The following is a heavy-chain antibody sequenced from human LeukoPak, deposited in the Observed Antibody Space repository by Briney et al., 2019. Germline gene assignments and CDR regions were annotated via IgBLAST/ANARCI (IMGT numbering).Heavy chain of an antibody. CDR3: ARVSLATRDYGDTWGGDYFDY. CDR1: GFTFSSYW. CDR2: IKQDGSEK. V-gene: IGHV3-7*01. J-gene: IGHJ4*02. Sequence: GGSLRLSCAASGFTFSSYWMSWVRQAPGKGLEWVANIKQDGSEKYYVDSVKGRFTISRDNAKNSLYLQMNSLRAEDTAVYYCARVSLATRDYGDTWGGDYFDYWGQGTLVTVSS. D-gene: IGHD4-17*01.